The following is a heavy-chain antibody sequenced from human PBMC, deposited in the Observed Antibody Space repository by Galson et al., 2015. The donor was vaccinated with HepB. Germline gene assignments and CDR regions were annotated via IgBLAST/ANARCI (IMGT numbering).Heavy chain of an antibody. D-gene: IGHD3-3*01. J-gene: IGHJ6*03. Sequence: SLRLSCAASGFTFSSYWMSWVRQAPGKGLEWVANIKQDGSEKYYVDSVKGRFTISRDNAKNSLYLQMNSLRAEDTAVYYCARDVTSGRFLEWSLPDYYMDVWGKGTTVTVSS. V-gene: IGHV3-7*01. CDR3: ARDVTSGRFLEWSLPDYYMDV. CDR2: IKQDGSEK. CDR1: GFTFSSYW.